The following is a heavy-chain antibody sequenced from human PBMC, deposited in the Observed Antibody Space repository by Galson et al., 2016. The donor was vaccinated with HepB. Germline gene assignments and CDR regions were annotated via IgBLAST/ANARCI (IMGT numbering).Heavy chain of an antibody. CDR1: GFIFKDYA. CDR2: IRWNSGSI. Sequence: SLRLSCAASGFIFKDYAMHWVRQVPRKGLEWVSRIRWNSGSIGYADSVKGRFTISRDNAKNSLYLQTNSLRAEDTSFYYCAQDKASMSVGATNFQHWGQGTLVTVSS. D-gene: IGHD1-26*01. V-gene: IGHV3-9*01. J-gene: IGHJ1*01. CDR3: AQDKASMSVGATNFQH.